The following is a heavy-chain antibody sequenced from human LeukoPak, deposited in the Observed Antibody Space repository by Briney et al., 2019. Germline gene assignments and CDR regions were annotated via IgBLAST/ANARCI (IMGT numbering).Heavy chain of an antibody. CDR3: VKDTVYDILTGYFNFEY. D-gene: IGHD3-9*01. V-gene: IGHV3-64D*06. CDR1: GFTFSIFV. CDR2: FSSNGRGT. J-gene: IGHJ4*02. Sequence: PGRSLSLSCSASGFTFSIFVMHWVRQAPGKGLKYVSAFSSNGRGTSSADSGKGRFTISRDNSKNTLYLQMSSLRPEDTAVYYCVKDTVYDILTGYFNFEYWGQGTLVTVSS.